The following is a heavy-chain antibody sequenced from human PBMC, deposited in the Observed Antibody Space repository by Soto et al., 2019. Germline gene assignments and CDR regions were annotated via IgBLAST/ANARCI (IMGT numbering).Heavy chain of an antibody. CDR2: INSDGTIS. Sequence: GGSLRLSCAASGFTFDTYWMNWVRPAPGKGPEWLSGINSDGTISSYADSVKGRFTISRDNARNTLSLQLNSLRADDTAVYYCARLSGDHSAFFSYGMDAWGQATTVTVSS. J-gene: IGHJ6*02. CDR3: ARLSGDHSAFFSYGMDA. CDR1: GFTFDTYW. V-gene: IGHV3-74*01. D-gene: IGHD2-21*01.